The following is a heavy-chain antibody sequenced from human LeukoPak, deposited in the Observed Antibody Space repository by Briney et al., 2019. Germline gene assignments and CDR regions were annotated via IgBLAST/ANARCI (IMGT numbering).Heavy chain of an antibody. CDR3: ARVGGATAVTMYFEY. CDR2: MTTSGNTI. J-gene: IGHJ4*02. Sequence: GGSLRLSCVVSGITFRGYSMIWVRQAPGKGLEWLSFMTTSGNTIFYAESVKDRFTISRDNAKKSLYLQMNSLRAEDTAVYYCARVGGATAVTMYFEYWGQGTLVTVSS. V-gene: IGHV3-48*01. D-gene: IGHD1-26*01. CDR1: GITFRGYS.